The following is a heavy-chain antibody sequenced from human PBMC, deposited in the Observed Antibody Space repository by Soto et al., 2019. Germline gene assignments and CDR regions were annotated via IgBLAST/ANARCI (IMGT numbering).Heavy chain of an antibody. CDR2: ISGSGGST. J-gene: IGHJ4*02. Sequence: EVQLLESGGGLVQPGGSPRLSCAASGFTFSSYAMSWVRQAPGKGLEWVSAISGSGGSTYYADSVKGRFTISRDNSKNTLYLQMNSLRAEDTAVYYCAKPLWDSYGYYYWGQGTLVTVSS. D-gene: IGHD5-18*01. CDR3: AKPLWDSYGYYY. CDR1: GFTFSSYA. V-gene: IGHV3-23*01.